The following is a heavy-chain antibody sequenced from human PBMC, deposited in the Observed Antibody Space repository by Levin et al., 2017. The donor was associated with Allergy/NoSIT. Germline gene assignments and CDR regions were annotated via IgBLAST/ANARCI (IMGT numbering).Heavy chain of an antibody. J-gene: IGHJ3*01. D-gene: IGHD2-21*01. CDR2: ISENGRTI. CDR3: ERVVPSKGFSFAV. CDR1: GFTLDSAW. Sequence: PGGSLRLSCTATGFTLDSAWIHWVRQVPGKGLVWVSRISENGRTINYADSVRGRFTISRDVAKNTVYLQMNSLTEEETALYYCERVVPSKGFSFAVWGQGTMVTV. V-gene: IGHV3-74*01.